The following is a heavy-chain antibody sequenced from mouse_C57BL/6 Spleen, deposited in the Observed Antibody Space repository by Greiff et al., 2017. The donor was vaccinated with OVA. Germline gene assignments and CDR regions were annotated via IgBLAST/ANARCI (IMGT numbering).Heavy chain of an antibody. CDR1: GGVVGGDC. Sequence: EVKLVESGGGLVKPGGSLKLSCAAYGGVVGGDCMHWVRQAPEKGLEWVAYISSGSSTIYYADTVKGRFTISRDNAKNTLFLQMTSLRSEDTAMYYCARPDGYYGFAYWGQGTLVTVSA. CDR3: ARPDGYYGFAY. J-gene: IGHJ3*01. D-gene: IGHD2-3*01. CDR2: ISSGSSTI. V-gene: IGHV5-17*01.